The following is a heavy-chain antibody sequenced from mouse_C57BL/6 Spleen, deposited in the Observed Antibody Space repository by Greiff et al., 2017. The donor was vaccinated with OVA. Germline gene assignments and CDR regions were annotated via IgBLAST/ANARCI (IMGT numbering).Heavy chain of an antibody. D-gene: IGHD1-1*01. V-gene: IGHV10-3*01. CDR2: IRSKSSNYAT. Sequence: VQLKESGGGLVQPKGSLKLSCAASGFTFNTYAMHWVRQAPGKGLEWVARIRSKSSNYATYYADSVKDRFTISRDDSQSMLYLQMNNLKTEDTAMYYCVRGPRTTVVAKRGAMDYWGQGTSVTVSS. J-gene: IGHJ4*01. CDR3: VRGPRTTVVAKRGAMDY. CDR1: GFTFNTYA.